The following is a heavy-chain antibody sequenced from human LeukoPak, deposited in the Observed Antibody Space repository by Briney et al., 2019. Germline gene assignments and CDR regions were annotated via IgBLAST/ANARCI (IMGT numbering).Heavy chain of an antibody. Sequence: SETLSLTCTVSGGSISNYYWSWIRQPPGKELDWIGYIYYSGSTNYNPSLTGRVTISVDTSKNQISLNLSSVTAADTAMYYCARPSRTGSGWDAFDIWGQGTMVTVSS. V-gene: IGHV4-59*08. CDR1: GGSISNYY. J-gene: IGHJ3*02. D-gene: IGHD3-22*01. CDR2: IYYSGST. CDR3: ARPSRTGSGWDAFDI.